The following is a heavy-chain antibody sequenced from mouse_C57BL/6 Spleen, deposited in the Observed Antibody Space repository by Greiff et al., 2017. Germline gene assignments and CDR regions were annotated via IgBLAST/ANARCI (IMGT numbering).Heavy chain of an antibody. CDR1: GYTFTSYV. D-gene: IGHD2-1*01. V-gene: IGHV1-14*01. CDR3: ARWGTTTAFDV. Sequence: VQLQQSGPELVKPGASVKMSCKASGYTFTSYVMHWVKQKPGQGLEWIGYMYHYNDGTKYNEKFKGKATLTSDKSSSTAYMQLSSLTSEDSAVYYCARWGTTTAFDVWGTGTTVTDSS. CDR2: MYHYNDGT. J-gene: IGHJ1*03.